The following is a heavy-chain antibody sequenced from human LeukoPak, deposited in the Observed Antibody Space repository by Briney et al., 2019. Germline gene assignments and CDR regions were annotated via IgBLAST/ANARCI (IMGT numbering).Heavy chain of an antibody. D-gene: IGHD3-22*01. J-gene: IGHJ4*02. CDR3: ARRTYDSSGYEIKNLYYSDY. CDR1: GGTFSNYA. V-gene: IGHV1-69*06. Sequence: VASVKVSCKASGGTFSNYAISWVRQAPGQGLEGMGGIIPIFGTANYAQKFRGRVTITADKSTRTAYMELSSLRSEDTAVYYCARRTYDSSGYEIKNLYYSDYWGQGTLVTVSS. CDR2: IIPIFGTA.